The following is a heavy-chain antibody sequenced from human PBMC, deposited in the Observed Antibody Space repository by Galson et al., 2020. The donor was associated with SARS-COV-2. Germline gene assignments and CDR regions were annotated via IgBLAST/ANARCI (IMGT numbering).Heavy chain of an antibody. D-gene: IGHD3-9*01. J-gene: IGHJ6*02. CDR3: ARTRSLYYDILTGYQAGYYYYGMDV. Sequence: GGSLRLSCAASGFTLSSYGMHWVRQAPGKGLEWVAVIWYDGSNKYYADSGKGRFTISRDKSKHTLYLQMNSLGAEDTAVYYCARTRSLYYDILTGYQAGYYYYGMDVWGQGTTVTVSS. V-gene: IGHV3-33*01. CDR2: IWYDGSNK. CDR1: GFTLSSYG.